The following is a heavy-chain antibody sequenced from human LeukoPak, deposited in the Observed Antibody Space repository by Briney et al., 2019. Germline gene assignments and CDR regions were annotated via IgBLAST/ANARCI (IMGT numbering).Heavy chain of an antibody. CDR3: ARGSPTGAWSNYY. Sequence: SETLSLTCAVYGGSFSGYHWSWIRQPPGKGLERIGEIHPSGNTNCNPSLKSRVSISADTSKNQFSLKLSSVTAADTAVYYCARGSPTGAWSNYYWGQGTLVTVSS. D-gene: IGHD6-19*01. V-gene: IGHV4-34*01. CDR1: GGSFSGYH. CDR2: IHPSGNT. J-gene: IGHJ4*02.